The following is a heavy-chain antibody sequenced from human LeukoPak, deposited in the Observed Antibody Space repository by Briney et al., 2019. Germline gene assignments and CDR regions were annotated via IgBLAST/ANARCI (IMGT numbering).Heavy chain of an antibody. J-gene: IGHJ1*01. CDR2: IIPIFGTA. Sequence: SVKVSCKASGGTFSSYAISWVRQAPGQGLEWMGGIIPIFGTANYAQKFQGRVTITADESTSTAYMELSSLRSEDTAVYYCARGYDSSGYFGLEYFQHWGQGTLVTVSS. V-gene: IGHV1-69*13. D-gene: IGHD3-22*01. CDR1: GGTFSSYA. CDR3: ARGYDSSGYFGLEYFQH.